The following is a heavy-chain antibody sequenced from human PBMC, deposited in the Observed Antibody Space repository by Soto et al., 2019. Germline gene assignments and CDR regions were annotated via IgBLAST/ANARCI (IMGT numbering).Heavy chain of an antibody. CDR3: ANAQRDGGKVYDYYMDV. Sequence: GGSLRLSCAASGFTFSSYAMSWVRQAPGKGLEWVSGIVASGGSTDYADSVKGRFTISRDNSKNTLFLQMHSLRAEDMAVYYCANAQRDGGKVYDYYMDVWGKGTTVTVSS. J-gene: IGHJ6*03. CDR2: IVASGGST. CDR1: GFTFSSYA. D-gene: IGHD2-15*01. V-gene: IGHV3-23*01.